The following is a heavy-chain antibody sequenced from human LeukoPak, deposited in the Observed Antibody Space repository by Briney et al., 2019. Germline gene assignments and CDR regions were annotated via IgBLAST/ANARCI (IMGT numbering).Heavy chain of an antibody. CDR3: ARGYCSGGSCYPGWFDP. Sequence: ASVKVSCKASGYTFTSYGISWVRQAPGQGLEWMGWISAYNGNTNYAQKLQGRVTMTTDTSTSPAYMELRSLRSDDTAVYYCARGYCSGGSCYPGWFDPWGQGTLVTVSS. J-gene: IGHJ5*02. CDR2: ISAYNGNT. D-gene: IGHD2-15*01. V-gene: IGHV1-18*01. CDR1: GYTFTSYG.